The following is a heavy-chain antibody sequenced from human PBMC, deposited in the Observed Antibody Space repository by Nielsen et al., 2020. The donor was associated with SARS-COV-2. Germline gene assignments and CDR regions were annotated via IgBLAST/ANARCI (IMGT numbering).Heavy chain of an antibody. Sequence: GESLKISCAASGFTFSNYTIHWVRQAPGKGLEWVAVISYDGNNKYYGDSVKGRFTISRDNSKNTLYLQMNSLRAEDTAVYYCASIAVAGPGYWGQGTLVTVSS. J-gene: IGHJ4*02. CDR2: ISYDGNNK. CDR1: GFTFSNYT. D-gene: IGHD6-19*01. V-gene: IGHV3-30-3*01. CDR3: ASIAVAGPGY.